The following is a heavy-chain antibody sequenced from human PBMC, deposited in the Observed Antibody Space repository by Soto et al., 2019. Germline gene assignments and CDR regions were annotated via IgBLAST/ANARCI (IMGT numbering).Heavy chain of an antibody. J-gene: IGHJ5*02. CDR1: GYTFTNYG. Sequence: ASLKVSCKASGYTFTNYGISWVRQAPGQGLEWMGWINVYNGNTKYAQKVQGRVTMTTDTSTSTAYMELRSLRSDDTAVYYCARGVGSGSNYNQYNWFDPWGQGTLVTAPQ. CDR2: INVYNGNT. V-gene: IGHV1-18*01. D-gene: IGHD3-10*01. CDR3: ARGVGSGSNYNQYNWFDP.